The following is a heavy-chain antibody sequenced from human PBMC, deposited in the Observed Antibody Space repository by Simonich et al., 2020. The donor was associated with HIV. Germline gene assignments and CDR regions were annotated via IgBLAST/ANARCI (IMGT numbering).Heavy chain of an antibody. J-gene: IGHJ4*02. V-gene: IGHV1-69*10. CDR3: ASLPSVDLVMVGAAYYFDY. D-gene: IGHD3-10*01. CDR2: VIPVLGVA. Sequence: QVQLVQSGAEVKKPGSSVKVSCKASGGTFNNYTINWVRQAPGQGLEWMGGVIPVLGVANSEQKFQGRVTITAHKSTSTGYMELSSLRSEDTAVYYCASLPSVDLVMVGAAYYFDYWGQGTPVTVSS. CDR1: GGTFNNYT.